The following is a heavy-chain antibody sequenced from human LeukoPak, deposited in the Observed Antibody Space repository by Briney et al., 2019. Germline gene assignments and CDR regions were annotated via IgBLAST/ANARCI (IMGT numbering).Heavy chain of an antibody. D-gene: IGHD2-2*02. Sequence: SETLSLTCTVSGYSISSGYYWGWIRQPPGKGLEWIGNIYHSGNTYYNPSLKSRVTISVDTSKNQFSLKLSSVTAADTAVYYCASIYGHYFDYWGQGTLVTVSS. CDR2: IYHSGNT. CDR1: GYSISSGYY. CDR3: ASIYGHYFDY. V-gene: IGHV4-38-2*02. J-gene: IGHJ4*02.